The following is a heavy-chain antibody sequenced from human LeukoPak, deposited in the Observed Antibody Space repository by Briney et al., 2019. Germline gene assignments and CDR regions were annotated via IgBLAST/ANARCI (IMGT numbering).Heavy chain of an antibody. J-gene: IGHJ4*02. V-gene: IGHV1-69*04. CDR1: GGTFSSYA. Sequence: SVKVSCKASGGTFSSYAISWVRQAPGQGLEWMGRIIPIFGIANYAQKFQGRVTITADKSTSTAYMELSSLRSEDTAVYYCARDPGAAAVNWGDYWGQGTLVTVSS. D-gene: IGHD6-13*01. CDR3: ARDPGAAAVNWGDY. CDR2: IIPIFGIA.